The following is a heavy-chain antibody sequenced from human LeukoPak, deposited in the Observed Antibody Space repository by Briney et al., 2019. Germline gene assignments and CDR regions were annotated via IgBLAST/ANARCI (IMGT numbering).Heavy chain of an antibody. Sequence: PSETLSLTCAVYGGSFSGYYWSWIRQPPGKGLEWIGEINHSGSTNYNPSLKSRVTISVDTSKNQFSLKLSSATAADTAVYYCASQSIAVSYYYYGMDVWGQGTMVTVSS. J-gene: IGHJ6*02. D-gene: IGHD6-19*01. CDR1: GGSFSGYY. CDR3: ASQSIAVSYYYYGMDV. V-gene: IGHV4-34*01. CDR2: INHSGST.